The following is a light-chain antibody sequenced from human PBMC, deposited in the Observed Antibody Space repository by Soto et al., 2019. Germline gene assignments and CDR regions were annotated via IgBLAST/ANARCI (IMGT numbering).Light chain of an antibody. Sequence: DIQMTQSPSTLSTSVGDGVTITCRASQNIGSWLAWYQQKPGEAPKLLISKATNLQSGVPSRFSGSGSGTDFSLTISSLQPVDCATYFCQQYNDFQYSFGPGTKLDI. CDR3: QQYNDFQYS. CDR2: KAT. J-gene: IGKJ2*01. CDR1: QNIGSW. V-gene: IGKV1-5*03.